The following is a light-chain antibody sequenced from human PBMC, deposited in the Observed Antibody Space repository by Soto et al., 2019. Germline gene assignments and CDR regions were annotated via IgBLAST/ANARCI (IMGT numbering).Light chain of an antibody. V-gene: IGLV2-14*01. CDR3: ISYTSSSIDYV. J-gene: IGLJ1*01. CDR1: SSDVGVYNY. Sequence: QSVLTQPASVSGSPGQSITISCTGTSSDVGVYNYVSWYQQHPGKAPKLMIYEVSNRPSGVSNRFSGSKSGNTASLTISGLQAEDEADYYCISYTSSSIDYVFGTGTKLTVL. CDR2: EVS.